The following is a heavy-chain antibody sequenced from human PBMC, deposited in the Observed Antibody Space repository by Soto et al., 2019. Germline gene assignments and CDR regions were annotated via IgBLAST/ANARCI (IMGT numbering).Heavy chain of an antibody. J-gene: IGHJ4*02. Sequence: QVQLVESGGGVVQPGRSLRLSCAASGFTFSSYAMHWVRQAPGKGLEWVAVISYDGSNKYYADSVKGRFTISRDNSKNTLYLQMNGLRAEDTAVYYCARESGLSGIVGATPRGDFDYWGQGTLVTVSS. CDR1: GFTFSSYA. CDR2: ISYDGSNK. CDR3: ARESGLSGIVGATPRGDFDY. V-gene: IGHV3-30-3*01. D-gene: IGHD1-26*01.